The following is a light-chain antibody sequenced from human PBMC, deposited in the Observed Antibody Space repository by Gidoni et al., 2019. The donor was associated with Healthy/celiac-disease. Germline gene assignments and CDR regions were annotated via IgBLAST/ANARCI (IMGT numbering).Light chain of an antibody. V-gene: IGKV4-1*01. J-gene: IGKJ1*01. CDR1: ESVLYSSNNKNY. CDR2: WAS. Sequence: SLGERATINCKSSESVLYSSNNKNYLAWYQQKPGQPPKLLIYWASTRESGVPDRFSGSGSGTDFTLTISSLQAEDVAVYYCQQYYSTPWTFGQGTKVEIK. CDR3: QQYYSTPWT.